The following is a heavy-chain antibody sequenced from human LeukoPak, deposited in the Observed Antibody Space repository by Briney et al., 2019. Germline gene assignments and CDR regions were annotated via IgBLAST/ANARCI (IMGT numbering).Heavy chain of an antibody. CDR2: IRYDGSNK. CDR3: AKDQGPRDPFFLPDY. V-gene: IGHV3-30*02. J-gene: IGHJ4*02. Sequence: GGSLRLSCAASGFIFTDYGMHWVRQAPGKGLEWVAFIRYDGSNKYYADSVKGRFTISRDNSKNTLYLQMNSLRAEDTAVYYCAKDQGPRDPFFLPDYWGQGTLVTVSS. CDR1: GFIFTDYG. D-gene: IGHD2/OR15-2a*01.